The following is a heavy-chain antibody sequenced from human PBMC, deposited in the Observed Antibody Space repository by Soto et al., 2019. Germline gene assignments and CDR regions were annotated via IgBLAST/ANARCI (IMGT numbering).Heavy chain of an antibody. CDR1: GGSFSGYY. V-gene: IGHV4-34*01. CDR2: INHSGST. J-gene: IGHJ4*02. D-gene: IGHD6-13*01. Sequence: PSETLSLTCAVYGGSFSGYYWSWIRQPPGKGLEWIWEINHSGSTNYNPSLKSRVTISVDTSKNQFSLKLSSVTAADTAVYYCARPPQIAAAVTNDYWGQGTLVTVSS. CDR3: ARPPQIAAAVTNDY.